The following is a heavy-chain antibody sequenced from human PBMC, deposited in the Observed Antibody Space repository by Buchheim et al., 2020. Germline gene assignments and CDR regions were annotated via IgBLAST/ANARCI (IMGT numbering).Heavy chain of an antibody. CDR3: AREVGYSSSRPFDT. D-gene: IGHD6-13*01. Sequence: QVQLMESGGGLVKPGGSLRLSCAASGFTLSDYYMNWIRQAPGKGLEWVSYITSGSTNTKYADSVKGRFTISRDDAKKTRFLQLNSLRVEDTAVYYCAREVGYSSSRPFDTWGQGTL. V-gene: IGHV3-11*06. CDR2: ITSGSTNT. J-gene: IGHJ4*02. CDR1: GFTLSDYY.